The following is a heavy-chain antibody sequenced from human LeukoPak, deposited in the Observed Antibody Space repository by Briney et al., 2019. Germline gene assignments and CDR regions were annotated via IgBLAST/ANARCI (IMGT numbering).Heavy chain of an antibody. D-gene: IGHD7-27*01. CDR3: ARTEHYLGRERDF. CDR2: INSDGSSI. J-gene: IGHJ4*02. V-gene: IGHV3-74*01. CDR1: GFTFSSYW. Sequence: RGSLRLSCEASGFTFSSYWMHWVRQAPGKGLGWVSHINSDGSSITYADSVKGRFTISRDNAKNTLYLQVNSLRTEDTAVYYCARTEHYLGRERDFWGQGTLVTVSS.